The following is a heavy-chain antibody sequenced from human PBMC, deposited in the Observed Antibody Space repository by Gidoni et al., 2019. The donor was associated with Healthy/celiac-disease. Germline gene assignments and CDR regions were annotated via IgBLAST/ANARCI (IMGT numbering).Heavy chain of an antibody. D-gene: IGHD2-8*01. V-gene: IGHV3-7*03. CDR1: GFTFSSSW. CDR3: ARAGYCTNGVCYFFFDY. CDR2: IKQDGSEK. Sequence: EVQLVESGGGLVQPGGSLRLSCAASGFTFSSSWMSWVRQAPGKGLEWVANIKQDGSEKYYVDSVKGRFTISRDNAKNSLYLQMNSLRAEDTAVYYCARAGYCTNGVCYFFFDYWGQGTLVTVSS. J-gene: IGHJ4*02.